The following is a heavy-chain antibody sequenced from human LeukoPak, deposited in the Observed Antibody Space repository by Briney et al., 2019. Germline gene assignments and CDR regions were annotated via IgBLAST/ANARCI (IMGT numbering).Heavy chain of an antibody. Sequence: SETLSLTXAVSGYSISSGYYWGWMRQPPGKGLEWIGSIYHSGSTYYSPSLKSRVTISVDTSKNQFSLKLSSVTAADTAVYYCARTTYYYDSSGYYSIYYFDYWGQGTLVTVSS. CDR2: IYHSGST. CDR1: GYSISSGYY. CDR3: ARTTYYYDSSGYYSIYYFDY. J-gene: IGHJ4*02. D-gene: IGHD3-22*01. V-gene: IGHV4-38-2*01.